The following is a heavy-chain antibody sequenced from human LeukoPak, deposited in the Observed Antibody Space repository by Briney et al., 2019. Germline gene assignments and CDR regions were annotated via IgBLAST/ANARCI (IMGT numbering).Heavy chain of an antibody. Sequence: ASVKVSCKASGYTFTSYDINWVRQATGQGLEWMGWMNPNSGNTGYAQKFQGRVTITRSTSISTAYMELSSLRSEDTAVYYCARANYDFWSGYGNWFDPWGQGTLVTVSS. V-gene: IGHV1-8*03. CDR2: MNPNSGNT. J-gene: IGHJ5*02. CDR1: GYTFTSYD. D-gene: IGHD3-3*01. CDR3: ARANYDFWSGYGNWFDP.